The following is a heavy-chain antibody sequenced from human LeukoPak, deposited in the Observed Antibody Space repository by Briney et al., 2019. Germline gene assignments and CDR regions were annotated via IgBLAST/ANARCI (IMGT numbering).Heavy chain of an antibody. CDR3: AELGITMIGGV. CDR1: GFAFSSYE. D-gene: IGHD3-10*02. V-gene: IGHV3-48*03. Sequence: HPGGSLRLSCAASGFAFSSYEMNWVRQAPGKGLEWVSYISSIGSTIYYADSVQGRFTISRDNAKNSLYLQMNSLRAEDTAVYYCAELGITMIGGVWGKGTTVTISS. J-gene: IGHJ6*04. CDR2: ISSIGSTI.